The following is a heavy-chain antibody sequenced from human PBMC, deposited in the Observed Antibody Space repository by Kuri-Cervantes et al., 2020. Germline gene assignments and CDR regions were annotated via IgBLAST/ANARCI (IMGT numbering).Heavy chain of an antibody. CDR1: AYTFTTYD. J-gene: IGHJ4*02. D-gene: IGHD1-26*01. V-gene: IGHV1-8*02. CDR2: MNPISGNT. Sequence: ASVKVSCKASAYTFTTYDINWVRQATGQGLEWMGRMNPISGNTDYAQKFQGRVTMTRNNSINTAYMELSSLRSEDTAMYYCATDQPPRGSYFEYWGQGTLVTVSS. CDR3: ATDQPPRGSYFEY.